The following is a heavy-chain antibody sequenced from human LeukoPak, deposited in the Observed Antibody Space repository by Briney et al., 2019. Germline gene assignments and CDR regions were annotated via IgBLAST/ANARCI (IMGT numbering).Heavy chain of an antibody. Sequence: SGGSLRLSCAASGFTFSTYNMNWVRQPPGKGLEWVSAVGGTDGRTYYAAFVKGRFTIYRDNSKNTLYLEMNSLRADDTAVYYCAKDGSYYFDYWGQGTLVTVSS. CDR1: GFTFSTYN. J-gene: IGHJ4*02. CDR3: AKDGSYYFDY. V-gene: IGHV3-23*01. CDR2: VGGTDGRT.